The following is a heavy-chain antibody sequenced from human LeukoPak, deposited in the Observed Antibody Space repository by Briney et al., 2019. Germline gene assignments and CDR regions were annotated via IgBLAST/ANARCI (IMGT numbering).Heavy chain of an antibody. Sequence: PGGSLRLSCEASGFSFGDYYMTWIRQAPGKGLEWISYISTTSHMIYYADSVKGRFTISRDNAKNSLCLQMNSLRPEDTAVYFCGRDGSGSPDYWGQGTLVTVSS. V-gene: IGHV3-11*01. CDR3: GRDGSGSPDY. J-gene: IGHJ4*02. CDR2: ISTTSHMI. D-gene: IGHD1-26*01. CDR1: GFSFGDYY.